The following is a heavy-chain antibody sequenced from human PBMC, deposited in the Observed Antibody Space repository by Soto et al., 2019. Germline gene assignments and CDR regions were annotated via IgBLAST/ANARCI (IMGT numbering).Heavy chain of an antibody. CDR1: GGSISRYY. D-gene: IGHD5-18*01. Sequence: SETLSLTCTVSGGSISRYYWSWIRQPPGKGLEWIGYIYYGGSTNYNPSLKSRVTISVDTSKNQFSLKLSSVTAADTAVYYCASGSYGYIDLVYYYYGMDVWGQGTTVTV. CDR3: ASGSYGYIDLVYYYYGMDV. V-gene: IGHV4-59*01. CDR2: IYYGGST. J-gene: IGHJ6*02.